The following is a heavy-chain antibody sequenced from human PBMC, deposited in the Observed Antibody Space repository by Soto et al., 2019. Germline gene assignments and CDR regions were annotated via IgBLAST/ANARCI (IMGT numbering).Heavy chain of an antibody. CDR3: ARRGGSSSGYYYYAMDV. CDR2: IYSNGDT. Sequence: SLSLTCSVSSDSMNSGGYYWSWIRQHPGKGLEWIGYIYSNGDTYYNPSLKSRVTISVDTSKNQFSLNLTSVTAADTAVYYCARRGGSSSGYYYYAMDVWGQGTTVTVSS. CDR1: SDSMNSGGYY. J-gene: IGHJ6*02. V-gene: IGHV4-31*03. D-gene: IGHD6-6*01.